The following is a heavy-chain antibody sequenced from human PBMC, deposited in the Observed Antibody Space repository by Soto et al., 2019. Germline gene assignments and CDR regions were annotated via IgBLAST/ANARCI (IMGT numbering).Heavy chain of an antibody. Sequence: EVQLLESGGGLVQPGGSLRLSCAASGFTFSSYAMRWVRQAPGKGLEWVSAISGSGGSTYYADSVKGRFTISRDNSKNTLYLQMNSPRAEDTAVYYCASRGSGSYYEYWGQGTLVTVSS. D-gene: IGHD1-26*01. CDR1: GFTFSSYA. J-gene: IGHJ4*02. CDR3: ASRGSGSYYEY. CDR2: ISGSGGST. V-gene: IGHV3-23*01.